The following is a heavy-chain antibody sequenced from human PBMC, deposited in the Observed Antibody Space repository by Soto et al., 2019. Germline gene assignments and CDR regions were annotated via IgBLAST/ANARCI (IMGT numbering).Heavy chain of an antibody. J-gene: IGHJ4*02. CDR3: AREVQVHTPAFVY. Sequence: QVQLVQSGAXXKKPGSSVKXXXXSSGGTFXTYAMNWVRQAPGQGPEWMGDISPMFGAANYAPKFQGRVTITADESTGTSYMQLSSLTSEDTALYFCAREVQVHTPAFVYWGQGTLVTVSS. D-gene: IGHD3-10*01. V-gene: IGHV1-69*19. CDR1: GGTFXTYA. CDR2: ISPMFGAA.